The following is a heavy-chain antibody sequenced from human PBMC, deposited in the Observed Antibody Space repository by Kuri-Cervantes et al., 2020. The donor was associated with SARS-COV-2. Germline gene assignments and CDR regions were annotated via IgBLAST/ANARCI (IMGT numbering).Heavy chain of an antibody. CDR3: AKDYYSSSSNYFDY. J-gene: IGHJ4*02. CDR2: IKQGGSEK. CDR1: GFTFSSYW. D-gene: IGHD6-6*01. Sequence: GESLKISCAASGFTFSSYWMSWVRQAPGKGLEWVANIKQGGSEKYYVDSVKGRFTISRDNSKNTLYLQMNSLRAEDTAVYYCAKDYYSSSSNYFDYWGQGTLVTVSS. V-gene: IGHV3-7*03.